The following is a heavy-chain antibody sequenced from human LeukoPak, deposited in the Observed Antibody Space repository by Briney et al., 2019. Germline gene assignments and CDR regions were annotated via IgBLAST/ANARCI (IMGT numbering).Heavy chain of an antibody. Sequence: PGGSLRLSCAASGFAFSSYEMNWVRQAPGKGLEWVSYISSSGSTIYYADSVKGRFTISRDNAKNSLYLQMNSLRAEDTAVYYCARDRLREWFGELSFDYWGQGTLVTVS. CDR1: GFAFSSYE. V-gene: IGHV3-48*03. J-gene: IGHJ4*02. CDR2: ISSSGSTI. CDR3: ARDRLREWFGELSFDY. D-gene: IGHD3-10*01.